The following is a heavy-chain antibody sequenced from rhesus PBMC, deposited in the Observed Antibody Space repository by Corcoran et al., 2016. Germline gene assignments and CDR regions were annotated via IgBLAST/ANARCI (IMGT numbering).Heavy chain of an antibody. Sequence: QLQLQESGPGLVKPSETLSVTCAVSGCSISSRYWCWIRQAPGKGLEWIGYFYGSGSSTNYNPSLKSRVTLSVDTSKNQFSLKLSSVTAADTAVYYCVRGDYYSGSYYYWYFDIWGPGTPITISS. D-gene: IGHD3-16*01. V-gene: IGHV4-169*01. J-gene: IGHJ2*01. CDR3: VRGDYYSGSYYYWYFDI. CDR1: GCSISSRY. CDR2: FYGSGSST.